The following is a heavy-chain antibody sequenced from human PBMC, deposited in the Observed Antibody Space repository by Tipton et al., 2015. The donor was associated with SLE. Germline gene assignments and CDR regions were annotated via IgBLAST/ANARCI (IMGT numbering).Heavy chain of an antibody. V-gene: IGHV4-34*01. CDR2: INHSGST. CDR3: ARGKISWAVFVVKNYFDS. Sequence: TLSLTCAVYGGSFSGYYWSWIRQPPGKGLEWIGEINHSGSTNYNSSLKSRVTISVDTSKNQFSLRLTSVTAADTAVYYCARGKISWAVFVVKNYFDSWGQGTLVTVSS. J-gene: IGHJ4*02. D-gene: IGHD2-21*01. CDR1: GGSFSGYY.